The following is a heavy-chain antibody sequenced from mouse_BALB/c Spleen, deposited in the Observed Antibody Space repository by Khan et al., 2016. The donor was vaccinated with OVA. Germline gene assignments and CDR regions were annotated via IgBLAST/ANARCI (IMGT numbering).Heavy chain of an antibody. D-gene: IGHD1-1*01. CDR1: GYTFTNYI. CDR3: ARDSGSSFWFAY. V-gene: IGHV1S136*01. Sequence: VRLQQSGPELVKPGASVKMSCKASGYTFTNYIIHWVKQKTGQGLEWIGYINPYNDGTKYNEKFKGKATLTSDKSSSIAYMELSVRTSEESAVSSCARDSGSSFWFAYWGQGTLVTVSA. J-gene: IGHJ3*01. CDR2: INPYNDGT.